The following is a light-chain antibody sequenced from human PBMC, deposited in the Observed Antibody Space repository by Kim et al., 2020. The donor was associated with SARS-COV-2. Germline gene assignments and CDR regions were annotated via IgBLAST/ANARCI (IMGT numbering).Light chain of an antibody. CDR3: MQALQTPLT. J-gene: IGKJ4*01. V-gene: IGKV2-28*01. CDR1: QRLRRCNGHNF. CDR2: LGS. Sequence: PASSSWRSSQRLRRCNGHNFLVWVLQKPGQSPPLLICLGSIRASGVPDRFSGSVSGADFTLKISRVEAEDVGIYCCMQALQTPLTFGGGTKVDIK.